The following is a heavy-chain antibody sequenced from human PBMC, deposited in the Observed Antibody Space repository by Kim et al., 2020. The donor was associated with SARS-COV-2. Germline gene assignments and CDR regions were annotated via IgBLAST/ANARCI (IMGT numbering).Heavy chain of an antibody. CDR2: IIPIFGTA. Sequence: SVKVSCKASGGTFSSYAISWVRQAPGQGLEWMGGIIPIFGTANYAQKFQGRVTITADESTSTAYMELSSLRSEDTAVYYCARDSMVVVVPAAISVYYYYYGMDVWGQGTTVTVSS. V-gene: IGHV1-69*13. J-gene: IGHJ6*02. D-gene: IGHD2-2*01. CDR3: ARDSMVVVVPAAISVYYYYYGMDV. CDR1: GGTFSSYA.